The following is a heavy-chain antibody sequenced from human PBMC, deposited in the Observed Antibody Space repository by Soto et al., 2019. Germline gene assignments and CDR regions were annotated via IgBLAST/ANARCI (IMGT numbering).Heavy chain of an antibody. CDR1: GYTFTSYG. D-gene: IGHD3-3*01. CDR3: ARDQEEYDFWSGYYHYYYYGMDV. J-gene: IGHJ6*02. V-gene: IGHV1-18*01. Sequence: ASVKVSCKASGYTFTSYGISWVRQAPGQGLEWMGWISAYNGNTNYAQKLQGRVTMTTDTSTSTAYMELRSLRSDDTAVYYCARDQEEYDFWSGYYHYYYYGMDVWGQGTTVTVS. CDR2: ISAYNGNT.